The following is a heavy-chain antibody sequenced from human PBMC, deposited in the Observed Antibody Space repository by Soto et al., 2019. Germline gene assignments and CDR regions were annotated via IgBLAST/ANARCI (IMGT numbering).Heavy chain of an antibody. CDR2: ISFDGSNK. V-gene: IGHV3-30*04. Sequence: QMQLVESGGGAVQPGSSLRLSCAASGFTFSYYPMHWVRQAPGKGLEWVAVISFDGSNKYYADSVKGRFTISRDNSKNPLYLQMNSLRGEDTAVYYCARVPGDMLANLYIYPLDGREPLSDVDVWGQATTVTVSS. J-gene: IGHJ6*02. CDR1: GFTFSYYP. D-gene: IGHD5-12*01. CDR3: ARVPGDMLANLYIYPLDGREPLSDVDV.